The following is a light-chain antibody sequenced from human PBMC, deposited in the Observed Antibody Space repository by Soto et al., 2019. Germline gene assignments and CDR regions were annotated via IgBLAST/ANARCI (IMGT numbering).Light chain of an antibody. Sequence: QSALTQPASVSGSPGQSITISCTGTSSDVGGYNYVSWYQQHPGKAPKLMLFDVTNRPSGVSNRFSGSKSGNTASLTISGLQAEDEADYYCSSYTSSSDFVVFGGGTKLTVL. CDR1: SSDVGGYNY. CDR2: DVT. V-gene: IGLV2-14*01. CDR3: SSYTSSSDFVV. J-gene: IGLJ2*01.